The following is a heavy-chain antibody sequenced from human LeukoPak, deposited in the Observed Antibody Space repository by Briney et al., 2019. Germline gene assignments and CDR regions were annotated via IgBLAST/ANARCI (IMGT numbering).Heavy chain of an antibody. D-gene: IGHD3-3*02. J-gene: IGHJ4*02. Sequence: ASVIVSSKASGYTFTTYGISWVRQAPGQGVERMGWISAYNGNTNYAQKLQGRVTMTTDTSTSTAYMELRSLRSDDTAVYYCARQISYRVLGNHRRKTHFDYWGQGTLVTVSS. CDR3: ARQISYRVLGNHRRKTHFDY. CDR2: ISAYNGNT. V-gene: IGHV1-18*01. CDR1: GYTFTTYG.